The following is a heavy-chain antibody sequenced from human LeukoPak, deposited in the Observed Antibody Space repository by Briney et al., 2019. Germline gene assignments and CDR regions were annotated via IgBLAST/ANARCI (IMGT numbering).Heavy chain of an antibody. CDR1: GFTFSNYA. Sequence: GGSLRLSCAASGFTFSNYAMSWVRQAPGKGLEWVSAISGSGENTYYADSVKGRFTISRDNSKNTLYLQSNSLRAEDMVVYYCANSRSTLPSKNYFDYWGQGTLVTVSS. D-gene: IGHD1-14*01. CDR3: ANSRSTLPSKNYFDY. J-gene: IGHJ4*02. CDR2: ISGSGENT. V-gene: IGHV3-23*01.